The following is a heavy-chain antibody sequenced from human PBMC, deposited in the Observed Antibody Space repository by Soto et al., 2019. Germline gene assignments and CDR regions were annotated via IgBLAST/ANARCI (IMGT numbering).Heavy chain of an antibody. D-gene: IGHD5-18*01. V-gene: IGHV3-30-3*01. Sequence: GGSLRLSCAASGFTFSSYAMHWVRQAPGKGLEWVAVISYDGSNKYYADSVKGRFTISRDNSKNTLYLQMNSLRAEDTAVYYCARSGYSYGYGIIYFDYWGQGTLVTVSS. CDR1: GFTFSSYA. CDR3: ARSGYSYGYGIIYFDY. CDR2: ISYDGSNK. J-gene: IGHJ4*02.